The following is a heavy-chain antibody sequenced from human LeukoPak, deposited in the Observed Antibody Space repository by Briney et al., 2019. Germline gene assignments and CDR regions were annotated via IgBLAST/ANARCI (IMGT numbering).Heavy chain of an antibody. V-gene: IGHV1-2*02. Sequence: GASVKVSCKASGYTFTGYYMHWVRQAPGQGLEWMGWINPNSGGTNYAQKFQGRVTMTRDTSISTAYMELSRLRSDDTAVYYCARDKGVWSGHFDYWGQGTLVTVSS. CDR2: INPNSGGT. CDR3: ARDKGVWSGHFDY. J-gene: IGHJ4*02. CDR1: GYTFTGYY. D-gene: IGHD3-3*01.